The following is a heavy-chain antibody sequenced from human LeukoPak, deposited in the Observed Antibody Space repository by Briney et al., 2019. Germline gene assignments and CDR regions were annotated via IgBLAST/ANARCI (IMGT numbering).Heavy chain of an antibody. D-gene: IGHD2-15*01. CDR2: ISYDGSNK. CDR1: GFTFSSYA. CDR3: ARGSEGYFSLGDY. Sequence: GGSLRLSCAASGFTFSSYAMHWVRQAPGKGLEWVAVISYDGSNKYYADHVNRRFTISRDHSKKPLYLHMNSLGAEDTAVYYCARGSEGYFSLGDYWGQGTLVTVSS. J-gene: IGHJ4*02. V-gene: IGHV3-30*04.